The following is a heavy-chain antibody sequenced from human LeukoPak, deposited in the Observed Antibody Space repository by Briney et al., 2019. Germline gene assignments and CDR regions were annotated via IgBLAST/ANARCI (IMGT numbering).Heavy chain of an antibody. D-gene: IGHD6-13*01. Sequence: GGSLRLSCAASGFTFSSYGMHWVRQAPGKGLEWVAVISYDGSNKYYADSVKGRLTISRDNSKNTLYLQMNSLRAEDTAVYYCAKGGSYSSSWFNDAFDIWGQGTMVTVSS. CDR1: GFTFSSYG. CDR2: ISYDGSNK. J-gene: IGHJ3*02. V-gene: IGHV3-30*18. CDR3: AKGGSYSSSWFNDAFDI.